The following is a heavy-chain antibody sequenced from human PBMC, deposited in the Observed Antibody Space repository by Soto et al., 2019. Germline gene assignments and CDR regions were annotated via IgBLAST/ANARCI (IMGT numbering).Heavy chain of an antibody. CDR2: IKSKTDGGTT. Sequence: EVQLVESGGGLVKPGGSLRLSCAASGFTFSNAWMNWVRQAPGKGLEWVGRIKSKTDGGTTDYAAPVKGRFTISRDDSKNTLYLQMNSLKTEDTAVYYCTKVPTYYYDSSGYYHLPRGDPWGQGTLVTVSS. J-gene: IGHJ5*02. CDR3: TKVPTYYYDSSGYYHLPRGDP. V-gene: IGHV3-15*07. D-gene: IGHD3-22*01. CDR1: GFTFSNAW.